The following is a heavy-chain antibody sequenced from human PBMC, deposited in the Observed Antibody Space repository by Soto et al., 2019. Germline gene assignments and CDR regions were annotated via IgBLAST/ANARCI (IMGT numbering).Heavy chain of an antibody. CDR2: INAGTGNT. D-gene: IGHD1-1*01. CDR1: GYTFTSYA. Sequence: QVQLVQSGAEVKKPGASVKVSCKASGYTFTSYAMHWVRQAPGQRLEWMGWINAGTGNTKYSQKFQGRVTITRDTSASTAYMELSSLRSEDTAVYYCARDRMSSVWNDVRVDWFDPWGQGTLVTVSS. J-gene: IGHJ5*02. CDR3: ARDRMSSVWNDVRVDWFDP. V-gene: IGHV1-3*01.